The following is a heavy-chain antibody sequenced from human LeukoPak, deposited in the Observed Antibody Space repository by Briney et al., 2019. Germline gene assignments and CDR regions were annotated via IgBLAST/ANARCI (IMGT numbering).Heavy chain of an antibody. Sequence: PSETLSLTCTVSGGSIRSYYWNWVRQPPGRGLEWIGYIHYSGSTNYNPSLQSRVTISVDTSKNQFSLRLTSVTAADTAVYYCARVSGGWYADYWGQGTLVTVSS. CDR1: GGSIRSYY. CDR2: IHYSGST. V-gene: IGHV4-59*01. D-gene: IGHD6-19*01. J-gene: IGHJ4*02. CDR3: ARVSGGWYADY.